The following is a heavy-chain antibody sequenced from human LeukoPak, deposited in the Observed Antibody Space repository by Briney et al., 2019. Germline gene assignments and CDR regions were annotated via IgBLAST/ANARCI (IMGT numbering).Heavy chain of an antibody. CDR1: GGSISSSNW. V-gene: IGHV4-4*02. CDR2: IYHTGSP. Sequence: PSETLSLTCAVSGGSISSSNWWSWVRPPPGKGLEWIGEIYHTGSPNYNPSLKSRVTISVDKSKNQLSLKLDSVTAADTAVYYCARDPHCSSSSCPRDYWGQGTLVIVSS. CDR3: ARDPHCSSSSCPRDY. D-gene: IGHD2-2*01. J-gene: IGHJ4*02.